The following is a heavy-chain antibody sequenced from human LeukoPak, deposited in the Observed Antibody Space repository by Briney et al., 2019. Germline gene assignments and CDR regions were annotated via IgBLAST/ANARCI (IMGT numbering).Heavy chain of an antibody. Sequence: GGSLRLSCAASGFTFSSYAMSWVRQAPGKGLEWVSTVSGSGGSTYYADSVKGRFTISRDNSKNTLYLQMNSLRAEDTAVYYCAKKDGYNLNFDLWGRGTLVTVSS. CDR2: VSGSGGST. CDR3: AKKDGYNLNFDL. V-gene: IGHV3-23*01. CDR1: GFTFSSYA. J-gene: IGHJ2*01. D-gene: IGHD5-24*01.